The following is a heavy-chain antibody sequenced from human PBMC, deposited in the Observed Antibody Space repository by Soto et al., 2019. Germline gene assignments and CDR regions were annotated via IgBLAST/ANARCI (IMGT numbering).Heavy chain of an antibody. CDR3: ARAVAGGVYYYYGMDV. CDR1: GGTFSSYA. CDR2: IIPIFGTA. V-gene: IGHV1-69*12. J-gene: IGHJ6*02. Sequence: QVQLVQSGAEVKKPGSSVKVSCKASGGTFSSYAINWVRQAPGQGLEWMGGIIPIFGTADYAQKFQGRVTITADESTSTAYMALSSLRSEDTAVYYCARAVAGGVYYYYGMDVWGQGTTVTVSS. D-gene: IGHD6-19*01.